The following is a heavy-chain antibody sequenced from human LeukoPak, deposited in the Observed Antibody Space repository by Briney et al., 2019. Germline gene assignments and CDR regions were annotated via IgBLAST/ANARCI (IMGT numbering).Heavy chain of an antibody. V-gene: IGHV3-11*01. D-gene: IGHD5-24*01. CDR1: GFTFSIYW. CDR3: VKQDGTD. Sequence: GGSLRLSCAASGFTFSIYWMSWVRQAPGKGLEWVSYISRSGDNIEYGDSMKGRFSISRDNAKNSLYLQMNSLRVEDTAVYYCVKQDGTDWGQGTLVTVSS. CDR2: ISRSGDNI. J-gene: IGHJ4*02.